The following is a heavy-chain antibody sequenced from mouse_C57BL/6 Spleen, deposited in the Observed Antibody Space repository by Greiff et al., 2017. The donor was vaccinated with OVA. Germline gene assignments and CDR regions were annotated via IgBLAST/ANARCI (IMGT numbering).Heavy chain of an antibody. D-gene: IGHD1-1*01. CDR3: ARDGSSYHFDY. Sequence: VKVVESGPELVKPGASVKISCKASGYAFSSSWMNWVKQRPGKGLEWIGRIYPGDGDTNYNGKFKGKATLTADKSSSTAYMQLSSLTSEDSAVYFCARDGSSYHFDYWGQGTTLTVSS. J-gene: IGHJ2*01. CDR2: IYPGDGDT. V-gene: IGHV1-82*01. CDR1: GYAFSSSW.